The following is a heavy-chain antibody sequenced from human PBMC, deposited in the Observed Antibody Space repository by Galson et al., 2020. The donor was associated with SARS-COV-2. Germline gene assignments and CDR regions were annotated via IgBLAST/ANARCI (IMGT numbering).Heavy chain of an antibody. CDR1: GYTFSGYY. Sequence: ASVKVSCKASGYTFSGYYIHWVRQAPGQGLEWMGWINPSSGGTNYAQKFQGRVTMTRDTSISTAYMDLSRLRSDDTAVYYCARLSGPGVYYYYMDVWGKGTTVTVSS. CDR3: ARLSGPGVYYYYMDV. CDR2: INPSSGGT. V-gene: IGHV1-2*02. J-gene: IGHJ6*03. D-gene: IGHD3-10*01.